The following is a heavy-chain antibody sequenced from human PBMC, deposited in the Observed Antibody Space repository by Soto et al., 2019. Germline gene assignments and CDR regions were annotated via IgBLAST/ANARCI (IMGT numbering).Heavy chain of an antibody. CDR1: GGSISSCGYY. Sequence: QVQLQESGPGLVKPSQTLSLTCTVSGGSISSCGYYWSWIRQHPGKGLEWIGYIYYSGSTYYNPSLKSRVTISVDKSKNQFSLKLSSVTAADTAVYYCARGTTLGPLKPTPYYFDYWGQGTLVTVSS. V-gene: IGHV4-31*03. J-gene: IGHJ4*02. CDR2: IYYSGST. D-gene: IGHD3-16*01. CDR3: ARGTTLGPLKPTPYYFDY.